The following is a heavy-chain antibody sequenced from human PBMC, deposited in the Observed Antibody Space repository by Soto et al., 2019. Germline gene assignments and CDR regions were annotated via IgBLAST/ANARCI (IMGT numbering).Heavy chain of an antibody. CDR1: GFTFSSYS. CDR2: ISSSSSTI. J-gene: IGHJ5*02. Sequence: EVQLVESGGGLVQPGGSLRLSCAASGFTFSSYSMNWVRQAPGKGLEWVSYISSSSSTIYYADSVKGRFTISRDNAKNSLYLQMNSLREEDTAVYYCAREMTTVTTWYWFDPWGQGTLVTVSS. D-gene: IGHD4-17*01. V-gene: IGHV3-48*02. CDR3: AREMTTVTTWYWFDP.